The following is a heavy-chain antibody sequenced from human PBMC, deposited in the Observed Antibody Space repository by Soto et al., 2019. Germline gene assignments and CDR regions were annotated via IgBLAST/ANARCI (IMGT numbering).Heavy chain of an antibody. J-gene: IGHJ5*02. CDR2: IKQDGSEK. D-gene: IGHD3-22*01. CDR3: ARCYDSSGYYEGGWFDP. Sequence: EVQLVESGGGLVQPGGSLRLSCAASGFTFSSYWMSWVRQAPGKGLEWVANIKQDGSEKYYVDSVKGRFTISRDNAKNSLYLQMNRLRAEDTAVYYCARCYDSSGYYEGGWFDPWGQGTLVTVSS. V-gene: IGHV3-7*01. CDR1: GFTFSSYW.